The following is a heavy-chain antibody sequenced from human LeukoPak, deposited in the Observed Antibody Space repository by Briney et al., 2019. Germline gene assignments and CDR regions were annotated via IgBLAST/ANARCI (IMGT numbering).Heavy chain of an antibody. V-gene: IGHV3-7*01. CDR2: IKRNGHEK. CDR3: AALDAPTLHAAY. Sequence: PGGSLRLSCAASGFTSSPDWMSWVRQGPGKGLEWLACIKRNGHEKYYADSVRGRFTTSRDDAGNSLHLQMNSLRVEDTALYYCAALDAPTLHAAYWGQGSLVTVSS. D-gene: IGHD5-24*01. J-gene: IGHJ4*02. CDR1: GFTSSPDW.